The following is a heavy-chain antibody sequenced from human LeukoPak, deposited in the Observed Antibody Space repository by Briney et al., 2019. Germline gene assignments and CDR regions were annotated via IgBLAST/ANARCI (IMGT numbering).Heavy chain of an antibody. V-gene: IGHV4-39*01. J-gene: IGHJ4*02. Sequence: SETLSLTCTVSGDSFSSSSHYWGWLRQPPGRGLEWIGSIRNSGNTYYSPSLKSRVTMSVDTSKNQFSLKLSSVTAADTAVYYCARHVYGEYGPGDYWGQGILVTVSS. CDR2: IRNSGNT. CDR1: GDSFSSSSHY. D-gene: IGHD4-17*01. CDR3: ARHVYGEYGPGDY.